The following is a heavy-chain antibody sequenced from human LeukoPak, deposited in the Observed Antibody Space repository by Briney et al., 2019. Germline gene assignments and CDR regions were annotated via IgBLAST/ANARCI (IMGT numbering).Heavy chain of an antibody. Sequence: SETLSLTCTVSGGSVSSGSYYWSWIRQPPGKGLEWIGYIYYSGSTNYNPSLKSRVTISVDTSKNQFSLKLSSVTAADTAVYYCARMRARVSDYWGQGTLVTVSS. D-gene: IGHD4/OR15-4a*01. V-gene: IGHV4-61*01. CDR2: IYYSGST. J-gene: IGHJ4*02. CDR1: GGSVSSGSYY. CDR3: ARMRARVSDY.